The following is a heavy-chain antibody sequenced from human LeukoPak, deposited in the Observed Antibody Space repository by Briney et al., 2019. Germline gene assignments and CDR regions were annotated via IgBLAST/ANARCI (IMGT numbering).Heavy chain of an antibody. CDR2: INSDGSST. J-gene: IGHJ4*02. D-gene: IGHD6-13*01. CDR1: GFTFSSYW. V-gene: IGHV3-74*01. CDR3: ARVPGYSSSWVLDY. Sequence: PGGSLRLSCAASGFTFSSYWMHWVRQAPGKGLVWVSRINSDGSSTSYADSVKGRFTISRDNAKNTLYLQMNSLGAEDTAVYYCARVPGYSSSWVLDYWGQGTLVTVSS.